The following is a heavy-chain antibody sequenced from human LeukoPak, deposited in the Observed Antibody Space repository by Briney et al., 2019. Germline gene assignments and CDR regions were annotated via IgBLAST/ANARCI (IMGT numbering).Heavy chain of an antibody. J-gene: IGHJ4*02. CDR1: GYTFTGYY. CDR3: AREHTVTTVYYYFDY. CDR2: INPNSGGT. Sequence: ASVKVSCKASGYTFTGYYMHWVRQAPGQGLEWMGWINPNSGGTNYAQKFQGRVTMTRDTSISTAYMELSSLRSEDTAVYYCAREHTVTTVYYYFDYWGQGTLVTVSS. D-gene: IGHD4-11*01. V-gene: IGHV1-2*02.